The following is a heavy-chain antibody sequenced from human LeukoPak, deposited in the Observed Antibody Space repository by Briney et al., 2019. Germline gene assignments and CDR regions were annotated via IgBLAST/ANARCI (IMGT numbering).Heavy chain of an antibody. D-gene: IGHD6-13*01. J-gene: IGHJ4*02. Sequence: GGSLRLSCAASGFTVSSNYMSWVRQAPGKGLEWVAVIWYDGSNKYYADSVKGRFTISRDNSKNTLYLQMNSLRAEDTAVYYCASEGKGSSWYTTGSFDYWGQGTLVTVSS. V-gene: IGHV3-33*08. CDR3: ASEGKGSSWYTTGSFDY. CDR2: IWYDGSNK. CDR1: GFTVSSNY.